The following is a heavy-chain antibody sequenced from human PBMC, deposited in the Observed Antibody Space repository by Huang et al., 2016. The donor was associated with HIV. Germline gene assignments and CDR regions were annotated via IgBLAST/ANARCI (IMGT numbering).Heavy chain of an antibody. V-gene: IGHV3-7*01. Sequence: VESGGRLVQPGGSIRLSCVGSTFSVGAYWMSWVRQTPGKGMEWGANIKQDESEKYYVESVKGRFNSSRDNAKKILFLQMDNVRVEDTATYYCATKTGAMDIWGQGTAVTVS. CDR2: IKQDESEK. D-gene: IGHD1-7*01. CDR1: TFSVGAYW. J-gene: IGHJ6*02. CDR3: ATKTGAMDI.